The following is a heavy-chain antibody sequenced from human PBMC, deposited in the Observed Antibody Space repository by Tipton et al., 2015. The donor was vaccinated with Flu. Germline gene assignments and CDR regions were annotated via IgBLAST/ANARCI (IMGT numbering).Heavy chain of an antibody. J-gene: IGHJ5*02. CDR1: GHSISSGYY. D-gene: IGHD3-10*01. CDR3: ARVEGNWFDP. CDR2: IYQSGTT. Sequence: TLSLTCTVSGHSISSGYYWGWIRQPPGKGLEWIGSIYQSGTTYYNPSLKSRVTISVDTSRNQFSLKLSSVTAADTAVYYCARVEGNWFDPWGQGTLVTVS. V-gene: IGHV4-38-2*02.